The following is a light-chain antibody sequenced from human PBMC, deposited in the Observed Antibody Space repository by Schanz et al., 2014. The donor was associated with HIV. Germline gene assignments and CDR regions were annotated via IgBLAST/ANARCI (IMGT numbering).Light chain of an antibody. CDR3: QQYGTSLIT. V-gene: IGKV3-20*01. J-gene: IGKJ5*01. CDR2: DAS. Sequence: PGERATLSCRASQSVSDNYLAWYQQRPGQAPRLLIYDASSRATGIPDRFSGSGSGTDFTLTIIRLEPEEFAVYYCQQYGTSLITFGQGTRLEI. CDR1: QSVSDNY.